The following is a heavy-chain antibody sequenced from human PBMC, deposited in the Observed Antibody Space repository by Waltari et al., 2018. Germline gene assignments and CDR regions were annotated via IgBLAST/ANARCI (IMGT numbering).Heavy chain of an antibody. Sequence: EVQLVDSGGDLTQPGGSLRLSCVASGFTFTSSAMSWVRQVPGKGLEWVSSITASGHITYYADSVKGRFSISRDNSKNTVYLQMDSLRAEDTAVYHCAKGETTGWYRCFDYWGQGTQVTVSS. CDR3: AKGETTGWYRCFDY. V-gene: IGHV3-23*04. D-gene: IGHD6-19*01. J-gene: IGHJ4*02. CDR1: GFTFTSSA. CDR2: ITASGHIT.